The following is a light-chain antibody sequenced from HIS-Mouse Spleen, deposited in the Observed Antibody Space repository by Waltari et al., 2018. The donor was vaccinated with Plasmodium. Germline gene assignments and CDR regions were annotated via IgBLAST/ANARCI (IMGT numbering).Light chain of an antibody. CDR3: CSYAGSYTYV. CDR1: SSDVGGYNY. Sequence: QSALTQPRSVSGSPGQSVTISCTGTSSDVGGYNYVSWYQQHPGKAPKLMIYDVSKRPSRVPDRFSGSKSGNTASPTISGLQAEDEADYYCCSYAGSYTYVFGTGTKVTVL. J-gene: IGLJ1*01. CDR2: DVS. V-gene: IGLV2-11*01.